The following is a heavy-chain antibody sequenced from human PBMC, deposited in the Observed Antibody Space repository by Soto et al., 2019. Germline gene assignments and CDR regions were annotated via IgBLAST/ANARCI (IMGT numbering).Heavy chain of an antibody. CDR1: GGSLSSGDYY. CDR2: IYHSGST. Sequence: QVQLQESGPGLVKPSQTLSLTCTVSGGSLSSGDYYWSWIRQHPGKGLEWIGYIYHSGSTYYNPSLKSRVTISVDTSKNQFSLKVSSVTAADTAVYYCAREAAGILNWFDPWGQGTLVTVSS. V-gene: IGHV4-31*03. D-gene: IGHD6-25*01. J-gene: IGHJ5*02. CDR3: AREAAGILNWFDP.